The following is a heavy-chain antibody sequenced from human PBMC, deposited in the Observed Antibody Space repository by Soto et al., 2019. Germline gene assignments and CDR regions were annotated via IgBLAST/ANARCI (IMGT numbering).Heavy chain of an antibody. V-gene: IGHV3-23*01. D-gene: IGHD3-9*01. CDR1: GFTFSSYA. J-gene: IGHJ4*02. CDR2: ISGSGGST. Sequence: PGGSLRLSCAASGFTFSSYAMSWVRQAPGKGLEWVSAISGSGGSTYYADSVKGRFTISRDNSKNTLYLQMNSLRAEDTAVYYCAKDTDYYDILTGYYVAYYFDYWGQGT. CDR3: AKDTDYYDILTGYYVAYYFDY.